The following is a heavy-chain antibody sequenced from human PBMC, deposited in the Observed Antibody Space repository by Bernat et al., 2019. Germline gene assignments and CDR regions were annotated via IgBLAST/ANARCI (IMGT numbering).Heavy chain of an antibody. CDR1: GFTFSSYG. V-gene: IGHV3-30*03. J-gene: IGHJ4*02. CDR2: ISYDGSNK. Sequence: QVQLVESGGGVVQPGRSLRLSCAASGFTFSSYGMHWVRQAPGKGLEWVAVISYDGSNKYYADSVKGRFTISRDNSKNTLYLQMNSLRAEDTAVYYCARRRDDYIWGNLDYWGQGTLVTVSS. D-gene: IGHD3-16*01. CDR3: ARRRDDYIWGNLDY.